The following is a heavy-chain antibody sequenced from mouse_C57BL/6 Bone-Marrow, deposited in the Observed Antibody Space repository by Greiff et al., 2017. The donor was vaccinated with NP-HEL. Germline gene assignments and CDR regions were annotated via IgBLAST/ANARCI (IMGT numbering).Heavy chain of an antibody. CDR2: ISNLAYSI. CDR3: ARRGSSPYYAMDY. Sequence: EVTLVESGGGLVQPGGSLKLSCAASGFTFSDYGMAWVRQAPRKGPEWVAFISNLAYSIYYADTVTGRFTISRENAKNTLYLEMSSLRSEDTAMYYCARRGSSPYYAMDYWGQGTSVTVSS. J-gene: IGHJ4*01. V-gene: IGHV5-15*01. D-gene: IGHD1-1*01. CDR1: GFTFSDYG.